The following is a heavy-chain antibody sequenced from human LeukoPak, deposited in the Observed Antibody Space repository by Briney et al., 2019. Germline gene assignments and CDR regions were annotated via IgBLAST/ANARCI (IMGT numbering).Heavy chain of an antibody. V-gene: IGHV1-2*02. CDR1: GYTFTGYF. D-gene: IGHD6-6*01. J-gene: IGHJ5*02. Sequence: GASVKVTCKSSGYTFTGYFIHWVRQAHGQGLEWMGWINPNSGGTNYAQNFQGRVTMTRDTSISTTYMELTRLTSDDTAVYYCARRGAEYTTSSYGWFDPWGQGTLVTVSS. CDR2: INPNSGGT. CDR3: ARRGAEYTTSSYGWFDP.